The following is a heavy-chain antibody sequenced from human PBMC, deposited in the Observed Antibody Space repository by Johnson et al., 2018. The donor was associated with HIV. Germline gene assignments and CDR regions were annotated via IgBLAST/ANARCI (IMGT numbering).Heavy chain of an antibody. V-gene: IGHV3-30*04. Sequence: QVLLVESGGGLVKPGGSLRLSCAASGFTFSSYAMHWVRQAPGKGLEWVAVISYDGSEKYHADSVKGRFTISRDNFKSTLIVQMNSLRAGDTAVYYCAKEEEDAFDIWGQGTMVTVSS. CDR1: GFTFSSYA. J-gene: IGHJ3*02. CDR2: ISYDGSEK. CDR3: AKEEEDAFDI.